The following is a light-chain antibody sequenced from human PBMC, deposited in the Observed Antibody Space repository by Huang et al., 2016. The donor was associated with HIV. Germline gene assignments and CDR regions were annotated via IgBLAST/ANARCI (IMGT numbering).Light chain of an antibody. CDR2: GAS. V-gene: IGKV3-15*01. Sequence: EMVMTQSPATLSVSPGERVTLSCRASQSVSNNLAWYQQKPGQAPRLLIYGASTRATGIPARFSGSGSGTEFTRTISGLHSEDFAVYYCQQYNNWPPNTFGQGTKLEIK. J-gene: IGKJ2*01. CDR1: QSVSNN. CDR3: QQYNNWPPNT.